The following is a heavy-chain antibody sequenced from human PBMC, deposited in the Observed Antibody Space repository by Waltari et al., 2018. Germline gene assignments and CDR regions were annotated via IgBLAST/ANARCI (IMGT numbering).Heavy chain of an antibody. CDR3: AREWEQWLANWFDP. Sequence: QVQLVQSGAEVKKPGASVKVSCKASGYTFTGYYMPWVRQAPGQGLEWMGWINPNRGGTNYAQKFQGRVTMTRDTSISTAYMELSRLRSDDTAVYYCAREWEQWLANWFDPWGQGTLVTVSS. D-gene: IGHD6-19*01. J-gene: IGHJ5*02. CDR1: GYTFTGYY. V-gene: IGHV1-2*02. CDR2: INPNRGGT.